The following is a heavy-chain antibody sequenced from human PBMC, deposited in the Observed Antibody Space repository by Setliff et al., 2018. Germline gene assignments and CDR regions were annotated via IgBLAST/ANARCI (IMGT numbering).Heavy chain of an antibody. CDR1: GFTFSSHA. CDR3: ARACSGSGCYAGLES. D-gene: IGHD2-15*01. J-gene: IGHJ4*02. Sequence: PGGSLRLSCAASGFTFSSHAMTWVRQASGKGLEWVSAISGSSSSIHYGDSVKGRFTISRDNSKNTLYLQMNSLRPEDTAVYYCARACSGSGCYAGLESWGQGTPVTVSS. CDR2: ISGSSSSI. V-gene: IGHV3-23*01.